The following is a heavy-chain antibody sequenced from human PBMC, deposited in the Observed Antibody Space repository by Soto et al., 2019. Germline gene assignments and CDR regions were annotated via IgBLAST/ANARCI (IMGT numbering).Heavy chain of an antibody. Sequence: PGGSLRLSCAASGFTFSSYAMSWVRQAPGKGLEWDSAISGSGGSTYYADSVRGRFTISRDNSKNTLYLQMSSLRAEDTTVYYSAKFYHHFRDETVLWRGELNWFDPWGQGTLVTVSS. D-gene: IGHD3-10*01. CDR3: AKFYHHFRDETVLWRGELNWFDP. CDR1: GFTFSSYA. J-gene: IGHJ5*02. CDR2: ISGSGGST. V-gene: IGHV3-23*01.